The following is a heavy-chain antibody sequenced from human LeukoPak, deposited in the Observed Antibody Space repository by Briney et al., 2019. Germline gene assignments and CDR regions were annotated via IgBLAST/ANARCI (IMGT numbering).Heavy chain of an antibody. CDR3: ARDRAGVVVVPAPDAFDI. D-gene: IGHD2-2*01. J-gene: IGHJ3*02. CDR2: IWYDGSNK. CDR1: GFTFGGYG. V-gene: IGHV3-33*01. Sequence: PGGSLRLSCAASGFTFGGYGMHWVRQAPGKGLEWVAVIWYDGSNKYYADSVKGRFTISRDNSKNTLYLQMNSLRAEDTAVYYCARDRAGVVVVPAPDAFDIWGQGTMVTVSS.